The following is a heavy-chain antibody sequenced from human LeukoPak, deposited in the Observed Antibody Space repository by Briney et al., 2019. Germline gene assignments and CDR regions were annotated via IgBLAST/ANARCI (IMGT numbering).Heavy chain of an antibody. Sequence: GGSLRLSCAASGFTFGSYAMHWVRQAPGKGLEGGAVISYDGSNKYYADSVKGRFTISRDNSKNTLYLQMNSLRAEDTAVYYCARDDSSSWYLGVFDYWGQGTLVTVSS. CDR3: ARDDSSSWYLGVFDY. CDR1: GFTFGSYA. V-gene: IGHV3-30-3*01. D-gene: IGHD6-13*01. J-gene: IGHJ4*02. CDR2: ISYDGSNK.